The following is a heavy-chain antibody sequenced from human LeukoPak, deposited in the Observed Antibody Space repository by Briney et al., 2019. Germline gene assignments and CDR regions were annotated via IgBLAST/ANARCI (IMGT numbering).Heavy chain of an antibody. CDR3: ARDRWGPGIAAAGTGLFDY. J-gene: IGHJ4*02. Sequence: ASVKVSCKTSGYSFIDHYIHWVRHAPGQGLEWMGIINQSGGSTSYAQKFQGRATMTRDMSTSTVYMELSSLRSEDTAVYYCARDRWGPGIAAAGTGLFDYWGQGTLVTVSS. V-gene: IGHV1-46*01. CDR2: INQSGGST. D-gene: IGHD6-13*01. CDR1: GYSFIDHY.